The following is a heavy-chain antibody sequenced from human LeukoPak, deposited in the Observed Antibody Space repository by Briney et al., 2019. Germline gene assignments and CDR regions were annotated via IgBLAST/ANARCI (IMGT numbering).Heavy chain of an antibody. V-gene: IGHV3-23*01. CDR3: AKARYCSGGSCYHDY. CDR1: GFTFSSYA. CDR2: ISGSGGST. Sequence: PGGSLRLSCAASGFTFSSYAMSWVRQAPGKGLEWVSAISGSGGSTYCADSVKGRFTISRDNSKNTLYVQMNSLRAEDTAVYYCAKARYCSGGSCYHDYWGQGTLVTVSS. D-gene: IGHD2-15*01. J-gene: IGHJ4*02.